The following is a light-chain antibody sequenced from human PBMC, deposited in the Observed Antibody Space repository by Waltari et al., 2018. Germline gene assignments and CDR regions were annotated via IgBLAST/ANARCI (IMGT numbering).Light chain of an antibody. CDR3: QQSYT. V-gene: IGKV1-39*01. CDR2: GAS. J-gene: IGKJ4*01. Sequence: DIQMTQSPSSLSQSVGAKVTITCRASQGISEYLNWYQQKPGKAPKLLIYGASSLQSGVPSRFSGSGSGTDFTLSITSLQPEDSATYYCQQSYTFGGGTKVEIK. CDR1: QGISEY.